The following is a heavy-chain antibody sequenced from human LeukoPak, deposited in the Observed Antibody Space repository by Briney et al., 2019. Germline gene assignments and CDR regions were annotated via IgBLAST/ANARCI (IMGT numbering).Heavy chain of an antibody. CDR1: GDSISSSTYY. J-gene: IGHJ5*02. Sequence: SETLSLTCTVSGDSISSSTYYWAWIRQAPGKGLEWLGGIYYSGHTYYNPSLKSRVTMSVDTSKNQFSLKLTSVTAADTAVYYCARDNSVEDTAWWFDPWGQGTLVTVSS. CDR3: ARDNSVEDTAWWFDP. CDR2: IYYSGHT. V-gene: IGHV4-39*07. D-gene: IGHD4-23*01.